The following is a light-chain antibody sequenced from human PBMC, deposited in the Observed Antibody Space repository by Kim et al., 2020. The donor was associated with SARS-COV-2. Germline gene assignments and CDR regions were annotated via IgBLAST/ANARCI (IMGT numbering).Light chain of an antibody. J-gene: IGLJ1*01. CDR1: SSNIGSHT. Sequence: GLTVTISCSGDSSNIGSHTVSWFQHLPGTAPKLLIYNTNQRPSRVPDRFSGSKSGTSASLALSGLQSEDEADYYCAAWDDSLNAYVFGSGTKVTVL. CDR3: AAWDDSLNAYV. CDR2: NTN. V-gene: IGLV1-44*01.